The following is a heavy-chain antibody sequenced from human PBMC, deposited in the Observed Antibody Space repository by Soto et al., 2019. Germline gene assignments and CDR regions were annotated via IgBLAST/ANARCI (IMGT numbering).Heavy chain of an antibody. D-gene: IGHD6-19*01. Sequence: QVQLQESGPGLVKPSGTLSLTCAVSGGSISSSNWWSWVRPPPGKGLDWIGVIYHSGSTNYNPSLKSRVTISVDKSKNQFSLKLSSVTAADTAVYYCARDSRFSSGWPDDAFDIWGQGTMVTVSS. V-gene: IGHV4-4*02. J-gene: IGHJ3*02. CDR3: ARDSRFSSGWPDDAFDI. CDR2: IYHSGST. CDR1: GGSISSSNW.